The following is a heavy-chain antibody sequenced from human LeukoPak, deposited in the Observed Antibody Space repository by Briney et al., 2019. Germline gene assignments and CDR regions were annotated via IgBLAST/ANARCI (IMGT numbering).Heavy chain of an antibody. Sequence: SETLSLTCTVSGGSISSSSYYWGWIRQPPGKGLEWIGSIYYSGSTYYNPSLKSRVTISVDTSKNQFSLKLSSVTAADTAVYYCARLSPEDIVVVPAAGSSWGQGTLVTVSS. CDR2: IYYSGST. V-gene: IGHV4-39*01. CDR3: ARLSPEDIVVVPAAGSS. J-gene: IGHJ5*02. CDR1: GGSISSSSYY. D-gene: IGHD2-2*01.